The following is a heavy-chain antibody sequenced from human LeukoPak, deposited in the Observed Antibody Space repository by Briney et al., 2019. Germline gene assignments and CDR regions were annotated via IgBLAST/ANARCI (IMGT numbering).Heavy chain of an antibody. D-gene: IGHD7-27*01. V-gene: IGHV3-43*02. CDR2: ISGDGGST. CDR1: GFTFDDYA. Sequence: GGSLRLSCAASGFTFDDYAMHWVRQAPGKGLEWVSLISGDGGSTYYADSVKGRFTISRDNSKNTLYLQMNSLRAEDTAVYYCARLNLGIAGVPIDYWGQGTLVTVSS. CDR3: ARLNLGIAGVPIDY. J-gene: IGHJ4*02.